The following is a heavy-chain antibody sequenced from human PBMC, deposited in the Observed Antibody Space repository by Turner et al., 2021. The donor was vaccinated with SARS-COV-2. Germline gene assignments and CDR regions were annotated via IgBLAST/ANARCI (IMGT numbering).Heavy chain of an antibody. CDR1: GFPFDGYG. Sequence: EVQLGESGGGLVQPGRSLRLSCRIHGFPFDGYGMHWVRQAPWRGLEWVSGIRWDSGGIYYADSVRGRFTISRDNAENSLYLEMDSLRPEDTALYRCVKEQGADYYDGGGQYWTGSFDFWGQGTTVTVSS. CDR2: IRWDSGGI. CDR3: VKEQGADYYDGGGQYWTGSFDF. J-gene: IGHJ3*01. V-gene: IGHV3-9*01. D-gene: IGHD3-22*01.